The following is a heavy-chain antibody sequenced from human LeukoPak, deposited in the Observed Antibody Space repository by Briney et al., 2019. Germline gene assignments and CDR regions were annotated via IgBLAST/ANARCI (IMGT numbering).Heavy chain of an antibody. J-gene: IGHJ3*02. CDR1: GGSISSGGYY. Sequence: SQTLSLTCTVSGGSISSGGYYWSWIRQPPGKGLEWIGYIYHSGSTYYNPSLKSRVTISVDRSKNQFSLKLSSVTAADTAVYYCARGGSVGATGAFDIWGQGTMVTVSS. CDR2: IYHSGST. V-gene: IGHV4-30-2*01. CDR3: ARGGSVGATGAFDI. D-gene: IGHD1-26*01.